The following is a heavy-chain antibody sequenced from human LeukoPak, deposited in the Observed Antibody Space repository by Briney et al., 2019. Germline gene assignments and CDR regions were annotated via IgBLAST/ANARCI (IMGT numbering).Heavy chain of an antibody. CDR2: IYSSGST. V-gene: IGHV4-39*01. D-gene: IGHD1-26*01. Sequence: SETLSLTCTVSGVSISSSSYYWGWIRQPPGKGLEWIGNIYSSGSTYYNASLQSRVTISIDTSKNQFSLRLNSVTAADTAMYYCAKSGGYGLIDYWGQGTRVTVSS. CDR1: GVSISSSSYY. J-gene: IGHJ4*02. CDR3: AKSGGYGLIDY.